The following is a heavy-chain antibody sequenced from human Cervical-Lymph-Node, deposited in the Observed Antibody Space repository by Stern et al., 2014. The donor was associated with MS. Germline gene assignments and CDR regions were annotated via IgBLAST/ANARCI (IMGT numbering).Heavy chain of an antibody. Sequence: VQLQESGPGLVKPSETLTLTCTVSGGSITTYYWTWIRQFPGKGLEWIGYIYYGGGTSYNPSLKSRVTISLDTSKNQFSLNVRSVTAADTAVYYCARDPSFKYTSISYRDFDLWGRGTLVTVSS. CDR2: IYYGGGT. CDR3: ARDPSFKYTSISYRDFDL. J-gene: IGHJ2*01. D-gene: IGHD6-13*01. V-gene: IGHV4-59*01. CDR1: GGSITTYY.